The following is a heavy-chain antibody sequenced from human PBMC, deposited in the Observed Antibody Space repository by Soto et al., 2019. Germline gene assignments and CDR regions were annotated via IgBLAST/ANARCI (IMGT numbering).Heavy chain of an antibody. CDR3: ARLPNKSPQN. V-gene: IGHV3-74*01. CDR1: GVTCSSYW. CDR2: ISNDGSST. Sequence: GSLRLSCVASGVTCSSYWMHWVRQAPGKGLVWVSSISNDGSSTSYADPVKGRFTISRDNAKNTLYLQMNSLRAEDTAVYYCARLPNKSPQNWGQGTLVTVSS. J-gene: IGHJ1*01.